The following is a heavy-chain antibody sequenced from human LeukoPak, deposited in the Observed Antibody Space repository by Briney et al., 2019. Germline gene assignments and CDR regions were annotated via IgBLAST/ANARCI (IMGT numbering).Heavy chain of an antibody. V-gene: IGHV4-59*01. CDR2: IYYSGST. D-gene: IGHD3-22*01. CDR3: ARAWYYDSSGYHFGPNWFDP. Sequence: PSETLSLTCTVSGGSISSYYWSWIRQPPGKGLEWIGYIYYSGSTNYNPSLKSRVTISVDTSKNQFSLKLSSVTAADTAVYYCARAWYYDSSGYHFGPNWFDPWGQGTLVTVSS. J-gene: IGHJ5*02. CDR1: GGSISSYY.